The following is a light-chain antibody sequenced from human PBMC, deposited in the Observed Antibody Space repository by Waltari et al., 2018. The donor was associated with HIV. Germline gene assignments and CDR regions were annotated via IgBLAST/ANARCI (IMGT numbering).Light chain of an antibody. CDR1: SSDVGRYDY. CDR3: TSYAGINPVA. Sequence: QSALTQPPSASGSPGQSVTISCTGTSSDVGRYDYVPWYQQHPGKAPNLLLYEVNKRPSGVPDRFSGSKSGNPASLTVSGLQAEDEAEYYCTSYAGINPVAFGGGTNLTVL. V-gene: IGLV2-8*01. CDR2: EVN. J-gene: IGLJ2*01.